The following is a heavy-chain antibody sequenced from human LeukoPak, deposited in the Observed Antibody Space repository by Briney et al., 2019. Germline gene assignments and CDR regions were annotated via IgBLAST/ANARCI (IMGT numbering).Heavy chain of an antibody. J-gene: IGHJ4*02. V-gene: IGHV3-21*01. CDR2: ISSDSAYV. Sequence: GGSLRLSCAASGFTFSNYAMNWVRQAPGRGLEWVSGISSDSAYVYYADSVKGRFTVSRDNAKNSLSLHMSSLRAEDTAVYYCARERRNGKYYFDYWGQGTLVTVSS. CDR3: ARERRNGKYYFDY. CDR1: GFTFSNYA. D-gene: IGHD1-26*01.